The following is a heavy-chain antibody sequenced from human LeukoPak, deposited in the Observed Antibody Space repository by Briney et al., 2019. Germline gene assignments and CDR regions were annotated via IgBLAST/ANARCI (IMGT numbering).Heavy chain of an antibody. CDR1: GGSISSGGYY. Sequence: SETLSLTCTVSGGSISSGGYYWSWVRQHPGKGLEWIGYIYYSGSTYYNPSLKSRVTISVDTSKNQFSLKLSSVTAADTAVYYRARESQQLRNWFDPWGQGTLVTVSS. CDR3: ARESQQLRNWFDP. D-gene: IGHD6-13*01. V-gene: IGHV4-31*03. J-gene: IGHJ5*02. CDR2: IYYSGST.